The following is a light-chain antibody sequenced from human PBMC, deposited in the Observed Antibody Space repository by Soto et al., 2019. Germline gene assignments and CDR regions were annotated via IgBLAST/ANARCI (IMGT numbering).Light chain of an antibody. Sequence: EVVLTQSPGTLSLSPGERTTLSCRASQSVSSSYLAWYQQKPGQAPRLLIYAASSRATGIPDRFSGSGSGTDVTLTISRLEPEDFAVYYCHQYGSSRWTFGQGTKVEIK. CDR2: AAS. CDR1: QSVSSSY. J-gene: IGKJ1*01. CDR3: HQYGSSRWT. V-gene: IGKV3-20*01.